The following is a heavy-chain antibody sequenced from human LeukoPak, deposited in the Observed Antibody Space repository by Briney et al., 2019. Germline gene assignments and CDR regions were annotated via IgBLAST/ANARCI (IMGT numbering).Heavy chain of an antibody. D-gene: IGHD6-13*01. J-gene: IGHJ4*02. CDR1: GYTFTSYG. Sequence: ASVKVSCKASGYTFTSYGISWVRQAPGQGLEWMGWISAYNGNTNYAQKLQGRVTMTTDTSTSTAYMELRSLRSDDTAVYYCARFLLRPSIAAAGTHGDYWGQGTLVTVSS. CDR2: ISAYNGNT. CDR3: ARFLLRPSIAAAGTHGDY. V-gene: IGHV1-18*01.